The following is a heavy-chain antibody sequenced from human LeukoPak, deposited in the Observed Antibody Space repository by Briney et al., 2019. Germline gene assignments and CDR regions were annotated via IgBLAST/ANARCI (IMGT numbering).Heavy chain of an antibody. D-gene: IGHD5-18*01. V-gene: IGHV6-1*01. Sequence: SQTLSLTCAISGHSVSSNRDTWNWVRQSPSRGLEWLGRTYSRSSKWYYDYAVSVKSRIIIDPDTSKNQFSLQPNSMTAEDTAGYHWFRFTSGYGYGDNWGQGTLVTVSS. CDR2: TYSRSSKWYY. J-gene: IGHJ4*02. CDR3: FRFTSGYGYGDN. CDR1: GHSVSSNRDT.